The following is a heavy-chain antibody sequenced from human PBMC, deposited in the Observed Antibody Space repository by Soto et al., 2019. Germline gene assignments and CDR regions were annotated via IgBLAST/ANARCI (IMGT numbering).Heavy chain of an antibody. J-gene: IGHJ4*02. V-gene: IGHV1-69*01. D-gene: IGHD2-2*01. CDR2: IIPIFGTA. Sequence: QVQLVQSGAEVKKPGSSVKVSCKASGGTFSSYAISWVRQAPGQGLEWMGGIIPIFGTANYAQKFQGRVTITADESTSTAYMELSSPRSEDTAVYYCARGVEDIVVVPAAPRRYFDYWGQGTLVTVSS. CDR1: GGTFSSYA. CDR3: ARGVEDIVVVPAAPRRYFDY.